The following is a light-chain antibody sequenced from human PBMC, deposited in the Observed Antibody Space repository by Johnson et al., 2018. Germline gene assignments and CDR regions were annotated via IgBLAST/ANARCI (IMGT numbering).Light chain of an antibody. J-gene: IGLJ1*01. Sequence: QSVLTQPPSVSAAPGQKVTISCSGSSPNIGNNYVSWYQQLPGTAPKLLIYENNKRPSGIPDRFSGSKSGTSATLGITGLQTGDEADYQCGTWDSSLSPGNVFGTGTKVTVL. V-gene: IGLV1-51*02. CDR3: GTWDSSLSPGNV. CDR1: SPNIGNNY. CDR2: ENN.